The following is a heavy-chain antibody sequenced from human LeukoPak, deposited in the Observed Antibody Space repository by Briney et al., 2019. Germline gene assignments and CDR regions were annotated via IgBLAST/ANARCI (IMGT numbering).Heavy chain of an antibody. CDR1: GFTFSSYG. J-gene: IGHJ6*02. CDR3: ANTMPNVYYYYGMDV. CDR2: ISNDGSNK. Sequence: GRSLRLSCAASGFTFSSYGMHWVRQAPGKGLEWVADISNDGSNKYYADSVKGRFTISRDNSKNALYLQMNSLRAEDTAVYYCANTMPNVYYYYGMDVWGQGTTVTVSS. D-gene: IGHD3-3*01. V-gene: IGHV3-30*18.